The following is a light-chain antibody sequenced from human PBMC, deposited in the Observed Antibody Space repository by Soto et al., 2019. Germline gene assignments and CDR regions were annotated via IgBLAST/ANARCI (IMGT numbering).Light chain of an antibody. CDR2: EVT. CDR1: SSDVGTYNY. V-gene: IGLV2-14*01. Sequence: QSVLTQPASVSESPGQSITISCTGTSSDVGTYNYVSWYQQHPGKAPKLMIYEVTNRPSGVSNRFSGSKSGNTASLTISGLQAEDEADYYCSSYTSSSTLVFGGGTQLTVL. J-gene: IGLJ2*01. CDR3: SSYTSSSTLV.